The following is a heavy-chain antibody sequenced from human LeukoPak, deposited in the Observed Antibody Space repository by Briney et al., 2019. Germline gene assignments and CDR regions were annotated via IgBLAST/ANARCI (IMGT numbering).Heavy chain of an antibody. V-gene: IGHV4-39*01. CDR1: GGSISSSSYY. J-gene: IGHJ4*02. Sequence: SETLSLTCTVSGGSISSSSYYWGWIRQPPGKGLEWIGSICYSGSTYYNPSLKSRVTISVDTSKNQFSLKLSSVTAADTAVYYCARSPKQWLVQGGGYYFDYWGQGTLVTVSS. D-gene: IGHD6-19*01. CDR2: ICYSGST. CDR3: ARSPKQWLVQGGGYYFDY.